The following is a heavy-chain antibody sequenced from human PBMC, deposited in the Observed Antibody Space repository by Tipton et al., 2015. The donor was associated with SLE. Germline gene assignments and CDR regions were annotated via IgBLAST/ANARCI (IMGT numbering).Heavy chain of an antibody. D-gene: IGHD5-24*01. CDR1: GGSISSYY. CDR3: ARCHRDGYSEGFDY. J-gene: IGHJ4*02. CDR2: IYYSGST. Sequence: TLSLTCTVSGGSISSYYWSWIRLPPGTGLALIGFIYYSGSTCYNPSLKSRVTISVDRSKNQISLKLSSVTAAATAVYYCARCHRDGYSEGFDYWGQGTLVTVSS. V-gene: IGHV4-59*12.